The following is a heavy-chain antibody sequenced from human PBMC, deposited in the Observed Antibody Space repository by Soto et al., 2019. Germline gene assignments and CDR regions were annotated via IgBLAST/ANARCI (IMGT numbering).Heavy chain of an antibody. CDR2: ISSSSSYT. J-gene: IGHJ4*02. CDR3: AGDGRAGTAPPRL. D-gene: IGHD1-1*01. Sequence: QVQLVESGGGLVKPGGSLRLSCAASGFTFSDYYMSWIRQAPGKGLEWVSYISSSSSYTNYADSVKGRFTISRDNAKNALYLQMNSLRAEDTAVYYCAGDGRAGTAPPRLWGQGTLVTVSS. CDR1: GFTFSDYY. V-gene: IGHV3-11*05.